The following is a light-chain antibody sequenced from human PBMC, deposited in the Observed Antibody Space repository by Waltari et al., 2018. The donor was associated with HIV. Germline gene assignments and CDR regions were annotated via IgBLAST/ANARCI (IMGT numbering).Light chain of an antibody. CDR2: EVT. CDR1: SSDINSENY. V-gene: IGLV2-14*01. J-gene: IGLJ3*02. Sequence: QSALPQPASVSGSPGQSITISCTGTSSDINSENYVSLYQHHPGKAPKVIISEVTNRPSGVSSRFSGSKSGNTATLTISGLQAEDEGDYFCTSYVSSASPEFGGWTRLTVL. CDR3: TSYVSSASPE.